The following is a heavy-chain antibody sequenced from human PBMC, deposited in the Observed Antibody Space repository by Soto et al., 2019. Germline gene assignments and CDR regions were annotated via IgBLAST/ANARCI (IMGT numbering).Heavy chain of an antibody. Sequence: RSLTCTVSGGSISSSSYYWGWIRQPPGKGLEWIGSIYYSGSTYYNPSLKSRVTISVDTPKNQFSLKLSSVTAADTAVYYCAGGSGSYYYYYGMEVWGQGTTVTVSS. CDR3: AGGSGSYYYYYGMEV. V-gene: IGHV4-39*01. CDR1: GGSISSSSYY. CDR2: IYYSGST. D-gene: IGHD1-26*01. J-gene: IGHJ6*02.